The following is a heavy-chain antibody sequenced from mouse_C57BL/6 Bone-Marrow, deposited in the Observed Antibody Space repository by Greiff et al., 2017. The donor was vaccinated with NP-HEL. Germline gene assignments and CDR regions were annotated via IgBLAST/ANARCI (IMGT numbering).Heavy chain of an antibody. J-gene: IGHJ2*01. Sequence: QVQLKESGAELARPGASVKMSCKASGYTFTSYTMHWVKQRPGQGLEWIGYINPSSGYTKYNQKFKDKATLTADKSSSTAYMQLSSLTSEDSAVYYCARAYYSNYDFDYWGQGTTLTVSS. CDR1: GYTFTSYT. V-gene: IGHV1-4*01. CDR2: INPSSGYT. CDR3: ARAYYSNYDFDY. D-gene: IGHD2-5*01.